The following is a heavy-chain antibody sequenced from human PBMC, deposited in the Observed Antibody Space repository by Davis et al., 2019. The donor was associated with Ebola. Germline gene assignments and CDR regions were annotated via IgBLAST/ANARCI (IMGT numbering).Heavy chain of an antibody. CDR3: ARVNAVTGYSRFDS. V-gene: IGHV3-20*01. Sequence: GESLKISCAASGFTFDDYAMTWVRQAPGKGLERVSGINWNGGSTGYADSVKGRFTISRDNAKNSLYLRLNSLRAEDTALYHCARVNAVTGYSRFDSWGQGTLVTVSS. CDR2: INWNGGST. J-gene: IGHJ5*01. CDR1: GFTFDDYA. D-gene: IGHD3-9*01.